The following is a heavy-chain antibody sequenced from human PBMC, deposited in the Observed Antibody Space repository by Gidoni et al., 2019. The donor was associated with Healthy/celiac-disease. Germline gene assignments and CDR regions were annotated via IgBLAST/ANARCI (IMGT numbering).Heavy chain of an antibody. J-gene: IGHJ4*02. CDR2: ISSSSSYI. D-gene: IGHD2-21*02. Sequence: EVQLVESGGGLVKPGGSLRLSCAASGCTFLSYSMNWVRQAPGKGLEWVSSISSSSSYIYYADAVKGRFTISRDNAKNSLYLQMNSLRAEDTAVYYCASVTNRACGGACYPSDWGQGTLVTVSS. CDR3: ASVTNRACGGACYPSD. V-gene: IGHV3-21*01. CDR1: GCTFLSYS.